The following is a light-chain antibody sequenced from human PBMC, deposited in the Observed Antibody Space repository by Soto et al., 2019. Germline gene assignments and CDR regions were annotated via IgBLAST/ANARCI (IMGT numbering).Light chain of an antibody. CDR2: DAS. CDR1: QSVSRSYSSY. V-gene: IGKV3D-20*01. CDR3: QQYSSSPPEFT. J-gene: IGKJ3*01. Sequence: EIVLTQSPATLSLSPGERATLSCGASQSVSRSYSSYLAWYQQKPGLAPRLLIYDASSRATGIPDRFSGSGSGTDFTLTISRLEPEDFAVYYCQQYSSSPPEFTFGPGTKVDSK.